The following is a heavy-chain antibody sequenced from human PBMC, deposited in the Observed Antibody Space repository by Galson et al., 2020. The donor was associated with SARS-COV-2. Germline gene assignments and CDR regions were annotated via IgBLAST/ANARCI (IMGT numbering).Heavy chain of an antibody. J-gene: IGHJ6*02. CDR1: GGSISSYY. Sequence: ETSETLSLTCTVSGGSISSYYWSWIRQPPGKGLEWIGHIYYSGSTNYNPSLKSRVTISVDTSKNQFSLKLSSVTAADTDVYYCARAGRGQQLSLTYYYYYGMDVWGQGTTVTVSS. CDR2: IYYSGST. CDR3: ARAGRGQQLSLTYYYYYGMDV. D-gene: IGHD6-13*01. V-gene: IGHV4-59*01.